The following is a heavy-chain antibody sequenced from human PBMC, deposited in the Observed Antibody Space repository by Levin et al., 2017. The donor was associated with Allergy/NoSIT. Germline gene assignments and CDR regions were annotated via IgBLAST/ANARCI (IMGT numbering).Heavy chain of an antibody. Sequence: SGGSLRLSCAASGFTFSSYSMNWVRQAPGKGLEWVSSISSSSSYIYYADSVKGRFTISRDNAKNSLYLQMNSLRAEDTAVYYCARGTPLRSSGWYIDYWGQGTLVTVSS. V-gene: IGHV3-21*01. CDR2: ISSSSSYI. CDR1: GFTFSSYS. J-gene: IGHJ4*02. CDR3: ARGTPLRSSGWYIDY. D-gene: IGHD6-19*01.